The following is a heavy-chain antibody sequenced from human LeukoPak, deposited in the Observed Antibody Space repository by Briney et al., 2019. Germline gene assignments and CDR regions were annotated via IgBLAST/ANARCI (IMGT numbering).Heavy chain of an antibody. CDR1: GFTFGNYA. CDR2: ISGSGGSP. CDR3: ARYCASTSCAFEY. V-gene: IGHV3-23*01. J-gene: IGHJ4*02. D-gene: IGHD2-2*01. Sequence: GGSLRLSCAASGFTFGNYAMTWVRQAPGEGLEWVSSISGSGGSPIYADSVKGRFTISRDNSKSTLYLQMNSLRAEDTAIYYCARYCASTSCAFEYWGQGTLVTVSS.